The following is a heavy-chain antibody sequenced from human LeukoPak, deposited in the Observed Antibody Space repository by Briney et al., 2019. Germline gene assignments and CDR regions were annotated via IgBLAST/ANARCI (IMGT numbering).Heavy chain of an antibody. J-gene: IGHJ3*02. V-gene: IGHV1-69*13. CDR3: ARDRGGYNQNAFNI. Sequence: SVKVSCKASGGTFSSYAISWVRQAPGQGLEWMGGIIPIFGTANYAQKFQGRVTITADESTSTAYMELSSLRSEDTAVYYCARDRGGYNQNAFNIWGQGTMVTVSS. CDR1: GGTFSSYA. D-gene: IGHD5-24*01. CDR2: IIPIFGTA.